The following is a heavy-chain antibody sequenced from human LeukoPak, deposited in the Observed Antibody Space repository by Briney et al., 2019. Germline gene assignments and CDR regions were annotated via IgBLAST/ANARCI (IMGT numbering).Heavy chain of an antibody. D-gene: IGHD3-22*01. Sequence: GGSLRLSCAASGFTFSSYAMSWVRQAPGKGLEWVSAISGSGGNTYYADSVKGRFTISRDNSKNTLYLQMNSLRAEDTAVYYCANLPDYYDSSGYYYWDDYWGQGTLVTVSS. CDR1: GFTFSSYA. CDR3: ANLPDYYDSSGYYYWDDY. J-gene: IGHJ4*02. CDR2: ISGSGGNT. V-gene: IGHV3-23*01.